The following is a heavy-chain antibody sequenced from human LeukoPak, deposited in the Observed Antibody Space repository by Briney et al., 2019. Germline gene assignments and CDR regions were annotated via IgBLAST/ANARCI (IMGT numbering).Heavy chain of an antibody. CDR1: GFTFSSYA. CDR3: ADYDYVGY. J-gene: IGHJ4*02. Sequence: GGSLRLACAASGFTFSSYAMSWVRQAQGKGLEWVSAISGSGGSTYYASSVKGRFTISRDNSKNTLYLQMNSLRAEDTAVYYCADYDYVGYWGQGTLVTVSS. D-gene: IGHD4/OR15-4a*01. V-gene: IGHV3-23*01. CDR2: ISGSGGST.